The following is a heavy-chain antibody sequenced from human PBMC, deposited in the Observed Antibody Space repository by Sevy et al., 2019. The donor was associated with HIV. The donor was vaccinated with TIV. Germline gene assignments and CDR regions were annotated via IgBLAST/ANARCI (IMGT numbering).Heavy chain of an antibody. CDR1: GFTLTNEF. Sequence: GGSLRLSCAVSGFTLTNEFFSWVRQAPGKGLEWVAVVDSGGATYYADSVKGRFTISRDKSKSTLYLQMKSLRAEDTALYYCARVGYCRGGTCLSGFYYAMDVWGQGTTVTVSS. CDR2: VDSGGAT. J-gene: IGHJ6*02. CDR3: ARVGYCRGGTCLSGFYYAMDV. V-gene: IGHV3-53*01. D-gene: IGHD2-15*01.